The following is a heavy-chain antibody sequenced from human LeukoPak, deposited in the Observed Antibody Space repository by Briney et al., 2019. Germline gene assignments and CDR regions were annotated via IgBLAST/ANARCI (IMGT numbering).Heavy chain of an antibody. J-gene: IGHJ4*02. CDR3: ANQHMDYFDY. D-gene: IGHD2-21*01. CDR2: IKQDGSEK. V-gene: IGHV3-7*01. Sequence: GGSLRLSCAASRFTFSTYWMSWVRQAPGKGLEWVANIKQDGSEKYYVDSVKGRFTISRDNAKNSLYLQMNSLRAEDTAVYYCANQHMDYFDYWGQGTLVTVSS. CDR1: RFTFSTYW.